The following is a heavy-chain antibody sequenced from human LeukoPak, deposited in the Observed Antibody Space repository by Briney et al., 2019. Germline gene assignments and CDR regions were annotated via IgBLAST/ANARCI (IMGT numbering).Heavy chain of an antibody. J-gene: IGHJ4*02. CDR1: GFAFSNYA. CDR3: ARQIGYCTSGNCYFDT. Sequence: PGGSLTLSCAASGFAFSNYAMSWVRQAPGKGLEGVAAISCRGGYTYHADSVKRRFTISRDQSKNTVFLQMNSLRVDDMPVHYRARQIGYCTSGNCYFDTWGEAAMVTVSS. V-gene: IGHV3-23*01. D-gene: IGHD2-8*01. CDR2: ISCRGGYT.